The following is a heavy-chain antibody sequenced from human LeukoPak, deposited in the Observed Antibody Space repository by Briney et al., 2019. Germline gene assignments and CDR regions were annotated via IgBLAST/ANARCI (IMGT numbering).Heavy chain of an antibody. Sequence: GRSLRLSCAAPGFTFSNYDMHWVRQAPGKGLGWVAVIWYDGSNKYSGDSGKGRFTISRDNSKNTLYLQMNSLRAEDTAVYYCARESQYCSGGSCYDAFDIWGQGTMVTVSS. V-gene: IGHV3-33*01. D-gene: IGHD2-15*01. CDR1: GFTFSNYD. CDR3: ARESQYCSGGSCYDAFDI. CDR2: IWYDGSNK. J-gene: IGHJ3*02.